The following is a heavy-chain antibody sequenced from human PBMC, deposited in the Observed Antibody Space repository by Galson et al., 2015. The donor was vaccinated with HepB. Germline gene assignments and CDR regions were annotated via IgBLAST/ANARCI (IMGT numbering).Heavy chain of an antibody. CDR2: IRSKAYGGTT. CDR1: GFTFGDYA. CDR3: TRGLAVAGLSGDY. J-gene: IGHJ4*02. D-gene: IGHD6-19*01. Sequence: SLRLSCAASGFTFGDYAMSWVRQAPGKGLEWVGFIRSKAYGGTTEYAASVKGRFTISRDDPKSIAYLQMNSLKAEDTAVYYCTRGLAVAGLSGDYWGQGTLVTVSS. V-gene: IGHV3-49*04.